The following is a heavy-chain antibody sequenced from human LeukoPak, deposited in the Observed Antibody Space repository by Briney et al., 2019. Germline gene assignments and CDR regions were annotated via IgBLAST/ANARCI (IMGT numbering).Heavy chain of an antibody. V-gene: IGHV3-23*01. CDR2: ISGSGGST. J-gene: IGHJ4*02. CDR3: ATLLVVPAAKGPYFDY. Sequence: PGGSLRLSCAASGFTFSSYAMSWVRQAPGKGLEWVSAISGSGGSTYYADSVKGRFTTSRDNSKNTLYLQKNSLRAEDTAVYYCATLLVVPAAKGPYFDYWGQGTLVTVSS. CDR1: GFTFSSYA. D-gene: IGHD2-2*01.